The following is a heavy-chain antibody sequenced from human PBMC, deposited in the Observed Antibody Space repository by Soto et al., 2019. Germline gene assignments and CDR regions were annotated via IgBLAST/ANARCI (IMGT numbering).Heavy chain of an antibody. J-gene: IGHJ4*02. D-gene: IGHD3-10*01. Sequence: QVQLQQWGPGLLKPSETLSLTCSVNGGSFSYYYWSWIRQSPGKGLEWIGEINHSGTINFNPSLKRRVTISIDTSDNQFSLTLRSVTAADTAIYYCARSFRGVSLDWGQGTLVTVSS. CDR1: GGSFSYYY. CDR2: INHSGTI. V-gene: IGHV4-34*02. CDR3: ARSFRGVSLD.